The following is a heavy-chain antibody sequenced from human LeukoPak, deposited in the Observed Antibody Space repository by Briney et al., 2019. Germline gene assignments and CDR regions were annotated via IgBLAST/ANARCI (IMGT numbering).Heavy chain of an antibody. Sequence: SETLSLTCTVSGGSIRSTTYYWGWIRQPPGKGLEWIGSIHYSGGTYYNPSLKSRVTISVDTSKNQFSLKLSSVTAADTAVYYCARDVDYGSGMDVWGQGTTVTVSS. D-gene: IGHD4-17*01. CDR1: GGSIRSTTYY. CDR3: ARDVDYGSGMDV. V-gene: IGHV4-39*07. CDR2: IHYSGGT. J-gene: IGHJ6*02.